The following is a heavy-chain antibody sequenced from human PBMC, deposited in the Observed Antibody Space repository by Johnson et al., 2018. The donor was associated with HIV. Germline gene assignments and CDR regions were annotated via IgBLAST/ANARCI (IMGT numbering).Heavy chain of an antibody. CDR1: RFTFSNYT. D-gene: IGHD3-22*01. V-gene: IGHV3-7*03. CDR3: ARDTKYYYDSSGNYYEHDAFDI. Sequence: VQLVESGGGVVQPGRSLRLSCIVSRFTFSNYTIHWVRQAPGKGLEWVANIKQDGSEKYYVDSVKGRFTISRDNAKNSQYLKMNSLRAEDTAVYYCARDTKYYYDSSGNYYEHDAFDIWGQGTMVTVSS. CDR2: IKQDGSEK. J-gene: IGHJ3*02.